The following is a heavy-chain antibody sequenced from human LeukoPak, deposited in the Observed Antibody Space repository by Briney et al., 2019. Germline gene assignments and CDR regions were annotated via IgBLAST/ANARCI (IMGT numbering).Heavy chain of an antibody. V-gene: IGHV3-11*04. D-gene: IGHD2-2*01. J-gene: IGHJ1*01. CDR1: GFTFSDYY. Sequence: PGGSLRLSCAASGFTFSDYYMSWIRQAPGKGLEWVSYISSSGSTIYYADSVKGRFTISRDNAKNSLYLQMSSLRAEDTAVYYCATYSSSNGREFQYWGQGTLVTVSS. CDR2: ISSSGSTI. CDR3: ATYSSSNGREFQY.